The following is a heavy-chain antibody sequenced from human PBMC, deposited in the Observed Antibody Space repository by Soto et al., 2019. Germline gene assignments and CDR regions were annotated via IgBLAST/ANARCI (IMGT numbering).Heavy chain of an antibody. V-gene: IGHV4-59*01. Sequence: QVQLQESGPGLVKPSETLSLTCTVSGGSISSYYWSWIRQPPGKGLEWIGYIYYSGSTNYNPSIKSRVTISVDTSKTQFSLKLSSVTAADTAVYYCARDKVGSDYGDSYYYYYNMDVWGKGTTVTVSS. CDR1: GGSISSYY. J-gene: IGHJ6*03. CDR3: ARDKVGSDYGDSYYYYYNMDV. D-gene: IGHD4-17*01. CDR2: IYYSGST.